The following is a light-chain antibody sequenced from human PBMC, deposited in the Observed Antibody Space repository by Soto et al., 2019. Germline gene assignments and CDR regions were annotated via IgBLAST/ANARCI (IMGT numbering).Light chain of an antibody. CDR1: SNDVGGYKF. V-gene: IGLV2-14*01. J-gene: IGLJ1*01. CDR2: EVS. Sequence: QSVLTQPASVSGSPGQSITFSCTGTSNDVGGYKFVSWYQQHPGKAPKLMIYEVSNRPSGVSNRFSGSKSGYMASLTISGLQAEDEADYYCSSYTSSGTLVFGAGTKVTVL. CDR3: SSYTSSGTLV.